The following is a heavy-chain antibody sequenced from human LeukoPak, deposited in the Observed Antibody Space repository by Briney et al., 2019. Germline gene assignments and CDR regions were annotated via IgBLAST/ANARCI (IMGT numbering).Heavy chain of an antibody. Sequence: GGSLRLSCAASGFTFSSYAMSWVRQAPGKGLEWVSAISGSGGSTTYADSVKGRFSISRDNAKNMLYLQMNSLRVEDTAVYYCARGRPHGNDYWGQGTLVTVSS. V-gene: IGHV3-23*01. CDR2: ISGSGGST. CDR1: GFTFSSYA. CDR3: ARGRPHGNDY. J-gene: IGHJ4*02. D-gene: IGHD4-23*01.